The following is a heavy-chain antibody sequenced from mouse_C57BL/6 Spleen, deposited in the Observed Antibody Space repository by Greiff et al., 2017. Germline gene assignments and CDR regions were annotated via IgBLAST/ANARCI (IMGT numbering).Heavy chain of an antibody. CDR2: ISSGSSTI. Sequence: EVQLVESGGGLVKPGGSLKLSCAASGFTFSDYGMHWVRQAPEKGLEWVAYISSGSSTIYYADTVKGRFTISRDNAKNTLFLQMTSLRSEDTAMYYCARGDFLTGAWFAYWGQGTLVTVSA. CDR3: ARGDFLTGAWFAY. D-gene: IGHD4-1*01. CDR1: GFTFSDYG. J-gene: IGHJ3*01. V-gene: IGHV5-17*01.